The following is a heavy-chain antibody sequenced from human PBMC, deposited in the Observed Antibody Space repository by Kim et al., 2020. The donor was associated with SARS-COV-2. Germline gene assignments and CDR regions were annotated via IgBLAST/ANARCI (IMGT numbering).Heavy chain of an antibody. J-gene: IGHJ1*01. CDR3: ARAGATYYYDSSGYYAYFQI. CDR1: GGTFSSYA. V-gene: IGHV1-69*13. Sequence: SVKVSCKASGGTFSSYAISWVRQAPGQGLEWMGGIIPIFGTANYAQKFQGRVTITADESTSTAYMALSSLRTEDTAVYYCARAGATYYYDSSGYYAYFQICRQGSLVTVSS. CDR2: IIPIFGTA. D-gene: IGHD3-22*01.